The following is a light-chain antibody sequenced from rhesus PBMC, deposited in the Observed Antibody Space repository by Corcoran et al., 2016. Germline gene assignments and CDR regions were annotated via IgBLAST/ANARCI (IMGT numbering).Light chain of an antibody. V-gene: IGKV1-66*01. CDR3: QQYNYSP. CDR2: YAY. J-gene: IGKJ4*01. CDR1: QDFNNY. Sequence: DIQMMQSPSSLSASVGDRVTITCRASQDFNNYLSGYHQKPGKPPKPLVYYAYIVETGVAPRLGGSRFGTYYALTISSLQPEDIATYYCQQYNYSPFGGGTKVELK.